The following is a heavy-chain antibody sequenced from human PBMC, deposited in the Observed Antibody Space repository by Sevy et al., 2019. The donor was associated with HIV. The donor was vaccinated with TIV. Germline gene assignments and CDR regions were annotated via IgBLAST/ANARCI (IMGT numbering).Heavy chain of an antibody. V-gene: IGHV3-33*01. J-gene: IGHJ4*02. CDR3: AREERSGTTTSFDY. D-gene: IGHD1-7*01. CDR2: IWSDGSNK. Sequence: GGSLRLSCAASGFTFSDYGMHWVRQAPGKGLKWVAVIWSDGSNKYYGDSVKGRFTISRDSSKNTLFLQMNSLRVDDTAVYYCAREERSGTTTSFDYWGQRALVTVSS. CDR1: GFTFSDYG.